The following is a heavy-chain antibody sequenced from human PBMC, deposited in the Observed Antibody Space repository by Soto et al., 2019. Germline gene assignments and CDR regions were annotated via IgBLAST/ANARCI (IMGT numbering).Heavy chain of an antibody. CDR2: INAGNGNT. V-gene: IGHV1-3*01. CDR1: GYTFTSYA. D-gene: IGHD3-3*01. Sequence: GASVKVSCKASGYTFTSYAMHWVRQAPGQRLERMGWINAGNGNTKYLQKFQGRVTITRDTSASTAYMELSSLRSEDTAVYYCASIQYYDFWSGYLNNFDYWGQGTLVTVSS. J-gene: IGHJ4*02. CDR3: ASIQYYDFWSGYLNNFDY.